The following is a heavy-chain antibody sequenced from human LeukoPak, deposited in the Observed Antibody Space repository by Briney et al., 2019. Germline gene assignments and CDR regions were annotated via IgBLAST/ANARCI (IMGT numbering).Heavy chain of an antibody. CDR1: GCFFTSYW. V-gene: IGHV5-51*01. CDR3: ARHVKAVAGMSGSYGMDV. Sequence: GGSPKSFCCGSGCFFTSYWIVWVRQMPGKGLEWMGIMYPGNSATRYSPSFQGQVAISAHKSINTACLQWSSLKASYTAMYYCARHVKAVAGMSGSYGMDVWGQGTTVTVSS. J-gene: IGHJ6*02. CDR2: MYPGNSAT. D-gene: IGHD6-19*01.